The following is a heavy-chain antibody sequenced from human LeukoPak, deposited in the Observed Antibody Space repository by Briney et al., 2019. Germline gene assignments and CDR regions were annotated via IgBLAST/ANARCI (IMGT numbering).Heavy chain of an antibody. V-gene: IGHV4-34*01. J-gene: IGHJ4*02. CDR3: ARQGPLTTAVTTRTNPFDY. Sequence: SETLSLTCALYGGSFSGYYWSRIRQPLGKGLEWIGEFNHSGSTNNNPSLKSRVTISVDTSKNQFSLKLSSVTAADTAVYYCARQGPLTTAVTTRTNPFDYWGQGTLVTVSS. D-gene: IGHD4-11*01. CDR1: GGSFSGYY. CDR2: FNHSGST.